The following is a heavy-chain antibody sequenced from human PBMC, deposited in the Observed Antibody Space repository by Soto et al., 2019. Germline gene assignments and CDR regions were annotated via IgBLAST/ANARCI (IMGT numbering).Heavy chain of an antibody. CDR3: AKRNLIPLFLLDY. CDR2: ISSRGDTT. Sequence: DVQLLDSGGGLVQPGGSLRLSCAASGFTFRNYAMSWVRQAPGQGLEWISSISSRGDTTYYADSVQGRFTISRDNSQNTVYLQMNSLTAEDTAVYYCAKRNLIPLFLLDYWGQGTLVTVSS. D-gene: IGHD3-10*01. J-gene: IGHJ4*02. V-gene: IGHV3-23*01. CDR1: GFTFRNYA.